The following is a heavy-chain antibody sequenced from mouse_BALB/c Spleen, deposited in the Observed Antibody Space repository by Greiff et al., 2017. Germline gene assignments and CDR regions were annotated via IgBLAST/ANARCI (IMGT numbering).Heavy chain of an antibody. CDR2: ISNGGGST. V-gene: IGHV5-12-2*01. CDR1: GFTFSSYT. J-gene: IGHJ4*01. Sequence: EVKLMESGGGLVQPGGSLKLSCAASGFTFSSYTMSWVRQTPEKRLEWVAYISNGGGSTYYPDTVKGRFTISRDNAKNTLYLQMSSLKSEDTAMYYCAIYDGYYGAMDYWGQGTSVTVSS. CDR3: AIYDGYYGAMDY. D-gene: IGHD2-3*01.